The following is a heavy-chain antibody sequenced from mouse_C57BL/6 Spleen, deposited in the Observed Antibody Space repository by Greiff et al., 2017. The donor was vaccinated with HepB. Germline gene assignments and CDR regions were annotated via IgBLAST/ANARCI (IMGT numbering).Heavy chain of an antibody. Sequence: DVHLVESGGGLVQPGGSLSLSCAASGFTFTDYYMSWVRQPPGKALEWLGFIRNKANGYTTEYSASVKGRFTISRDNSQSILYLQMNALRAEDSATYYCARITGTWFAYWGQGTLVTVSA. CDR1: GFTFTDYY. D-gene: IGHD4-1*01. V-gene: IGHV7-3*01. CDR3: ARITGTWFAY. CDR2: IRNKANGYTT. J-gene: IGHJ3*01.